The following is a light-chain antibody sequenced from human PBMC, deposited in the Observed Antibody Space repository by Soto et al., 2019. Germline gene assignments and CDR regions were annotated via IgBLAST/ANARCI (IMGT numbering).Light chain of an antibody. J-gene: IGKJ2*01. CDR2: GAS. Sequence: EIVLTQSPGTLSLSPGERATLSCRASQSVSSSYLAWYQQKPGQAPRLLIYGASIRATGIPGRFSGSRSVSDFTLTISRLEPEAFAVYYGQQYYCSPTYTFGQGTNLEIK. CDR1: QSVSSSY. V-gene: IGKV3-20*01. CDR3: QQYYCSPTYT.